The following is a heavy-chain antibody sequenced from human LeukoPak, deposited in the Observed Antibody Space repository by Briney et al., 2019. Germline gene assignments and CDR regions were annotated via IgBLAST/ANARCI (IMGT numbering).Heavy chain of an antibody. V-gene: IGHV4-4*02. J-gene: IGHJ5*02. CDR1: RGSISSNNW. CDR2: IYHSGST. D-gene: IGHD3-10*01. CDR3: ARDSYYFGSGSDNTPYNWFDP. Sequence: SSETLSLTCSVSRGSISSNNWWSWVRQPPGKRLEWIAEIYHSGSTNHNPSLKSRVTISVDKSKNQFSLKLSSVTAADTAMYYCARDSYYFGSGSDNTPYNWFDPWGQGTLVTVSS.